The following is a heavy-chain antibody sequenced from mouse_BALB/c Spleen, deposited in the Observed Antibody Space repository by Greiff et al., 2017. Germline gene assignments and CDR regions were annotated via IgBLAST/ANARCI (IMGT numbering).Heavy chain of an antibody. CDR1: GFTFSSYG. CDR2: INSNGGST. CDR3: ARDFPPYYGSSYGYFDV. Sequence: EVMLVESGGGLVQPGGSLKLSCAASGFTFSSYGMSWVRQTPDKRLELVATINSNGGSTYYPDSVKGRFTISRDNAKNTLYLQMSSLKSEDTAMYYCARDFPPYYGSSYGYFDVWGAGTTVTVSS. D-gene: IGHD1-1*01. V-gene: IGHV5-6-3*01. J-gene: IGHJ1*01.